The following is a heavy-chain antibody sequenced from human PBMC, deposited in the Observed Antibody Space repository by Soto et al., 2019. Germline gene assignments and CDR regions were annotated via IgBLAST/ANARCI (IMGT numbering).Heavy chain of an antibody. CDR2: ISGSGGST. D-gene: IGHD3-3*01. Sequence: EVQLLESGGGLVQPGGSLRLSCAASGFTFSSYAMSWVRQAPGKGLEWVSAISGSGGSTYYADSVKGRFTISRDNSKNTLYLQMNSLRAEDTAVYYCAKLPVFRGTIFGVVTEGDAFDIWGQGTMVTVS. V-gene: IGHV3-23*01. CDR1: GFTFSSYA. CDR3: AKLPVFRGTIFGVVTEGDAFDI. J-gene: IGHJ3*02.